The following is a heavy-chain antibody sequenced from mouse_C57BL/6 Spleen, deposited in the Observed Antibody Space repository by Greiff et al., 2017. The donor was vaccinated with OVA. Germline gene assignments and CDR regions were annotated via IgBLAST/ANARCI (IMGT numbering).Heavy chain of an antibody. CDR1: GYTFTSYW. J-gene: IGHJ1*03. D-gene: IGHD1-1*02. CDR3: ARGGGYSGFDV. CDR2: IDPSDSET. V-gene: IGHV1-52*01. Sequence: QVQLQQPGAELVRPGSSVKLSCKASGYTFTSYWMHWVKQRPIQGLEWIGNIDPSDSETHYNQKFKDKATLTVDKSSSTAYMQLSSLTSEDSAVYYCARGGGYSGFDVWGTGTTVTVSS.